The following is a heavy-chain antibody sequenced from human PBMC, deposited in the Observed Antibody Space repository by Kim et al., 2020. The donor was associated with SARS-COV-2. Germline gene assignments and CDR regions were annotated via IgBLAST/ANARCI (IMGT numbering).Heavy chain of an antibody. Sequence: RVTISVDTSKNQFSLKLSSVTAADTAVYYCARLLREAAAGYRGYNWFDPWGQGTLVTVSS. CDR3: ARLLREAAAGYRGYNWFDP. V-gene: IGHV4-31*02. J-gene: IGHJ5*02. D-gene: IGHD6-13*01.